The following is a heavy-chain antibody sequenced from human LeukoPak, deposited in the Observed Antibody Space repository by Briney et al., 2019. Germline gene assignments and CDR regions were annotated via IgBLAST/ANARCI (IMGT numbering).Heavy chain of an antibody. CDR1: GYSFTSYD. Sequence: GESLKISCKGSGYSFTSYDINWVRQATGQGLEWIGWMNPNSGNTGYAQKFQGRVTMTRNTSISTAYMELSSLRSEDTAVYYCARVYVGWLRIFDYWGQGTLVTVSS. V-gene: IGHV1-8*01. D-gene: IGHD5-12*01. J-gene: IGHJ4*02. CDR3: ARVYVGWLRIFDY. CDR2: MNPNSGNT.